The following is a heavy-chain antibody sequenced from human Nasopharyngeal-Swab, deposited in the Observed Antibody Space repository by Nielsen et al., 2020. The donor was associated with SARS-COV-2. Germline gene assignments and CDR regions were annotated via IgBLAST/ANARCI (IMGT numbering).Heavy chain of an antibody. CDR2: IYYSGST. V-gene: IGHV4-61*01. CDR3: ARANYDILTGYYIYFDY. Sequence: SETLSLTCTVSGGSVSSGSYYWSWIRQPPGKGLEWIGYIYYSGSTNYNPSLKSRVTISVDTSKNQFSLKLSSVTAADTAVYYCARANYDILTGYYIYFDYWGQGTLVTASS. D-gene: IGHD3-9*01. J-gene: IGHJ4*02. CDR1: GGSVSSGSYY.